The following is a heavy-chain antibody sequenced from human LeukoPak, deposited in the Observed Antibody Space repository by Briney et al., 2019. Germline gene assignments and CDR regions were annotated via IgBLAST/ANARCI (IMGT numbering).Heavy chain of an antibody. CDR1: GGSISSSSYY. D-gene: IGHD3-16*01. CDR2: IYYSGST. Sequence: SQTLSLTCTVSGGSISSSSYYWGWIRQPPGKGLEWIGSIYYSGSTYYNPSLKSRVTISVDTSKNQFSLKLSSVTAADTAVYYCASRLLVGYYYGMDVWGQGTTVTVSS. J-gene: IGHJ6*02. CDR3: ASRLLVGYYYGMDV. V-gene: IGHV4-39*07.